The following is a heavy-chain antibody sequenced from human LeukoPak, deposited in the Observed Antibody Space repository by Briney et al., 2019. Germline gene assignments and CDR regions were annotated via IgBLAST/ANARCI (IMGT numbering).Heavy chain of an antibody. V-gene: IGHV4-30-2*01. D-gene: IGHD3-10*01. Sequence: SETLSLTCAVSGGSIGSGGYSWSWIRQPPGKGLEWIGYIYHSGSTYYNPSLKSRVTISVDRSKNQFSLKLSSVTAADTAVYYCARGQAGDGDFDYWGQGTLVTVSS. CDR1: GGSIGSGGYS. CDR2: IYHSGST. CDR3: ARGQAGDGDFDY. J-gene: IGHJ4*02.